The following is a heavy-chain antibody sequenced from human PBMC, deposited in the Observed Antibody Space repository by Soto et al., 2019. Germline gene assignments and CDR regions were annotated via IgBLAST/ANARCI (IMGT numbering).Heavy chain of an antibody. Sequence: QVQLQESGPGLVKPSETLSLTCTVSGGSIGSYYWNWIRQPPGKGLEWIGYIYYSGSTTSNPSLTSRVTISVDTSKYQFSLKLSSVTAADTAVYYCATDGGFYSGMDVWGQGTTVTVSS. CDR3: ATDGGFYSGMDV. D-gene: IGHD3-3*01. J-gene: IGHJ6*02. V-gene: IGHV4-59*01. CDR2: IYYSGST. CDR1: GGSIGSYY.